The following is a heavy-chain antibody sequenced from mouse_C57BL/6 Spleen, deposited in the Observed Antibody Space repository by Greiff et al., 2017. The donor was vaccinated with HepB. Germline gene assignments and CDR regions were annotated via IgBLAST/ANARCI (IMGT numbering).Heavy chain of an antibody. CDR2: ISDGGSYT. V-gene: IGHV5-4*01. J-gene: IGHJ1*03. CDR1: GFTFSSYA. CDR3: ARDRTTVVNKYFDV. Sequence: EVQWVESGGGLVKPGGSLKLSCAASGFTFSSYAMSWVRQTPEKRLEWVATISDGGSYTYYPDNVKGRFTISRDNAKNNLYLQMSHLKSEDTAMYYCARDRTTVVNKYFDVWGTGTTVTVSS. D-gene: IGHD1-1*01.